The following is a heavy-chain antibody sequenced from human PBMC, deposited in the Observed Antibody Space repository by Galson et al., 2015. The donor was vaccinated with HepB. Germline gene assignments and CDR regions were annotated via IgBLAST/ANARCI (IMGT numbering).Heavy chain of an antibody. J-gene: IGHJ5*02. CDR3: ARDWGIAVSGTWWFDP. D-gene: IGHD6-19*01. V-gene: IGHV3-21*06. Sequence: SLRLSCAASKFTFRNYNMNWVRQTPGKGMEWVASISYNSDNINYADSVKGRFTISRDNAKNSSYLQMNSLRAEDTAVYYCARDWGIAVSGTWWFDPWGQGTLVTVSS. CDR1: KFTFRNYN. CDR2: ISYNSDNI.